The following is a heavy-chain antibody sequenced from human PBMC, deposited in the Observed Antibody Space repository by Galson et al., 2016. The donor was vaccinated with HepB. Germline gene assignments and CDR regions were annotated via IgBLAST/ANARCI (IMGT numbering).Heavy chain of an antibody. V-gene: IGHV3-53*01. Sequence: SLRLSCAVSGLSVSQNYMTWVRQAPGKGLEWLSVIYSGNNAYYADSVKGRFTISRDNFRNTLHLQINSLRAEDTAVYYCARAGSRVGFYLRFGFFDSWGQGTLVTVSS. D-gene: IGHD3-10*01. J-gene: IGHJ4*02. CDR3: ARAGSRVGFYLRFGFFDS. CDR2: IYSGNNA. CDR1: GLSVSQNY.